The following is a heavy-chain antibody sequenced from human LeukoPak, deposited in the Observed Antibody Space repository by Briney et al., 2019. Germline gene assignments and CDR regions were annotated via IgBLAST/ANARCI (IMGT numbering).Heavy chain of an antibody. CDR3: ARVGTVTTEIDY. CDR1: GGSFSGYY. V-gene: IGHV4-34*01. CDR2: INHSGST. D-gene: IGHD4-17*01. Sequence: PSETLSLTCAVYGGSFSGYYWSWIRQPPGKGLEWIGEINHSGSTNYNPSLKSRVTISVDTSKNQFSLKLSSVTAADTAVYYCARVGTVTTEIDYWGQGTLVTVSS. J-gene: IGHJ4*02.